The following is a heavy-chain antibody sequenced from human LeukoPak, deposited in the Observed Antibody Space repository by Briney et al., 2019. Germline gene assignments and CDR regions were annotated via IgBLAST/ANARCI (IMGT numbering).Heavy chain of an antibody. J-gene: IGHJ4*02. V-gene: IGHV1-2*02. D-gene: IGHD5-24*01. CDR1: GYSFTGYY. Sequence: ASVNVSCKASGYSFTGYYMHWVRQAPGQGLEWMGWINPHSGDTDYAQKFQGRVTMTRDTSINTAYMELSRLTSDDTAVYYGARDDLGTATSYGHWGQGTLVTVSS. CDR2: INPHSGDT. CDR3: ARDDLGTATSYGH.